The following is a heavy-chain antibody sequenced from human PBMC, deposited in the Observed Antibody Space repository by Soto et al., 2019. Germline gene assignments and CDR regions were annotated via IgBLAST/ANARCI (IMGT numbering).Heavy chain of an antibody. D-gene: IGHD6-19*01. CDR1: GFSVSDNY. CDR2: IYSDGTT. Sequence: EVQLVESGGGLVQAGGSLRLSCAPFGFSVSDNYRTWVRQGQGKGLEWSSVIYSDGTTYHADSVQDRFIASRDNTQNPFYIKMNHMRVEDTAVYYCARDTNSGWRSDWWGQGNRVTVA. V-gene: IGHV3-66*01. CDR3: ARDTNSGWRSDW. J-gene: IGHJ4*02.